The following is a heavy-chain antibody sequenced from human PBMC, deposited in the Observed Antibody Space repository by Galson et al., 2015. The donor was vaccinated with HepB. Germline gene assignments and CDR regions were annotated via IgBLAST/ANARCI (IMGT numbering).Heavy chain of an antibody. V-gene: IGHV4-59*01. D-gene: IGHD3-3*01. J-gene: IGHJ2*01. CDR1: GGSISSYY. CDR2: IYYSGST. Sequence: ETLSLTCTVSGGSISSYYWSWIRQPPGKGLEWIGYIYYSGSTNYNPSLKSRVTISVDTSKNQFSLKLSSVTAADTAVYYCARRHLGDFWGYFDLWGRGTLVTVSS. CDR3: ARRHLGDFWGYFDL.